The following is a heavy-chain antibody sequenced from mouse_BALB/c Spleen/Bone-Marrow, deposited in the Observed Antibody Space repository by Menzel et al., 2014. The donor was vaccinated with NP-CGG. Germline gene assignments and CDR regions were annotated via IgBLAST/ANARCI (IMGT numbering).Heavy chain of an antibody. CDR1: GYTFTSSW. CDR3: AREKIYGNYLWYFDV. CDR2: IHPNSGNT. Sequence: QVQLQQSGSVLVRPGASVKLSCKASGYTFTSSWMHWAKPRPGQGLEWIGEIHPNSGNTNYNEKFKGKATLTVDTSSSTAYVGLSSLTSEDSAVYYCAREKIYGNYLWYFDVWGAGTTVTVSS. J-gene: IGHJ1*01. D-gene: IGHD2-1*01. V-gene: IGHV1S130*01.